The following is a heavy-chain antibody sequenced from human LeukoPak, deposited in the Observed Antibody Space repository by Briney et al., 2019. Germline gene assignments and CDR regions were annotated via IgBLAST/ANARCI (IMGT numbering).Heavy chain of an antibody. D-gene: IGHD3-9*01. CDR2: SNPNSGGT. Sequence: ASVKVSCKASGYTFNGYYIHWVRQAPGQGLEWRGWSNPNSGGTNYAQKFQGRVTMTRDTSISTAYMELSRLRSDDTAVYYCARGRLEKLRYFDWLFAYWGQGTLVTVSS. CDR1: GYTFNGYY. CDR3: ARGRLEKLRYFDWLFAY. V-gene: IGHV1-2*02. J-gene: IGHJ4*02.